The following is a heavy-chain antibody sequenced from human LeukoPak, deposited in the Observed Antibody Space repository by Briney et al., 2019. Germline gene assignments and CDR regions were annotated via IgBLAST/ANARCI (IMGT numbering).Heavy chain of an antibody. D-gene: IGHD2-2*01. CDR3: ASSHPYCSSTSCYADSNYYGMDV. J-gene: IGHJ6*04. V-gene: IGHV1-69*13. Sequence: SVKVSCKASGGTFSSYAISWVRQAPGQGLEWMGGIIPIFGTANYAQKFQGRVTITADESTSTAYMELSSLRSEDTAVYYCASSHPYCSSTSCYADSNYYGMDVWGKGTTVTVSS. CDR1: GGTFSSYA. CDR2: IIPIFGTA.